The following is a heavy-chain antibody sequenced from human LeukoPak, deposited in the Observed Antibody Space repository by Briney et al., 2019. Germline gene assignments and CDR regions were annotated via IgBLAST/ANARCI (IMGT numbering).Heavy chain of an antibody. Sequence: ASVKVSCKASGYTFISYDINWVRQATGQGLEWTGWMNPNSGNTGYAHKFQGRVTMTRNTSISTAYMELSSLRSEDTAVYYCARLLYDSSGYSYYFDYWGQGTLVTVSS. CDR1: GYTFISYD. V-gene: IGHV1-8*01. CDR2: MNPNSGNT. J-gene: IGHJ4*02. D-gene: IGHD3-22*01. CDR3: ARLLYDSSGYSYYFDY.